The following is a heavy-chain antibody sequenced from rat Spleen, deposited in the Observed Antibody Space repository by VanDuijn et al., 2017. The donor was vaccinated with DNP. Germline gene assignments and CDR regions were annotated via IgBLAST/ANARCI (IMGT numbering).Heavy chain of an antibody. CDR3: ARHRTIMPYYYSMDA. Sequence: EVQLVESGGVPVQPGRSLKLSCVASGFIFSNYWMTWIRQAPGKGLEWVASITPDGSTTYYPDTVKGRFTISRDNAQSTLYLQMDSLRSEDTATYYCARHRTIMPYYYSMDAWGQGASVTVSS. V-gene: IGHV5-31*01. CDR2: ITPDGSTT. J-gene: IGHJ4*01. CDR1: GFIFSNYW. D-gene: IGHD1-12*01.